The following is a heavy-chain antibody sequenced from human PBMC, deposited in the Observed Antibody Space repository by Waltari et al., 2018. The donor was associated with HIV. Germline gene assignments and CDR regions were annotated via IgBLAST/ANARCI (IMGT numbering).Heavy chain of an antibody. CDR2: IYHSGST. CDR3: ARAPPTSY. Sequence: QVQLQESGPGLVKPSETLSLTCAVSGYSISSGYYWGWIRQPPGKGLEWIGSIYHSGSTYYNPSLKSRVTISVDTSKNQFSLKLSSVTAADTAVYYCARAPPTSYWGQGTLVTVSS. CDR1: GYSISSGYY. V-gene: IGHV4-38-2*01. J-gene: IGHJ4*02.